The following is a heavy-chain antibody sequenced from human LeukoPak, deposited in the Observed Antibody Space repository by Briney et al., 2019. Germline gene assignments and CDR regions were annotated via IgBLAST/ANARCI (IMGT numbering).Heavy chain of an antibody. CDR1: GGSISSGGYY. D-gene: IGHD3-3*01. Sequence: SETLSLTCTVSGGSISSGGYYWSWIRQHPGKGLEWIGYIYYSGSTYYNPSLKSRVTISVDTSKNQFSLKLSSVTAADTAVYYCARGPLYYDFWSGRDSFDPWGQGTLVTVSS. CDR2: IYYSGST. J-gene: IGHJ5*02. V-gene: IGHV4-31*03. CDR3: ARGPLYYDFWSGRDSFDP.